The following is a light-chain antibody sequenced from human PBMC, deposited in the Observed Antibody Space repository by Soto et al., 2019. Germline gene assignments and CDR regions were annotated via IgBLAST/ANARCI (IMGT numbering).Light chain of an antibody. CDR3: QSYDTGLSGAV. J-gene: IGLJ2*01. CDR2: EVT. V-gene: IGLV2-8*01. Sequence: QSALTQPPSASGSPGQSVTISCTGSSSDIGGYDFVSWYQQHPGKVPKLLIYEVTKRPSGVPDRFSGSKSGNTASLTVSGLQADDEADYYCQSYDTGLSGAVFGGGTKVTVL. CDR1: SSDIGGYDF.